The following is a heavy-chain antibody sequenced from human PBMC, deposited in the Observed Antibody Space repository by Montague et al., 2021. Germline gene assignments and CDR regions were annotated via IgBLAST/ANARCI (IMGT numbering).Heavy chain of an antibody. J-gene: IGHJ4*02. Sequence: CAISRDSVSSNSVTWHWIRQSPSRGLEWLGRTYYRSKWANDYALSVRSRITFNPDTSKNQFSLQLDSVTPEDTAVYYCVRQSVSGKFDYWGQGTRVTVSS. CDR3: VRQSVSGKFDY. CDR2: TYYRSKWAN. D-gene: IGHD5/OR15-5a*01. V-gene: IGHV6-1*01. CDR1: RDSVSSNSVT.